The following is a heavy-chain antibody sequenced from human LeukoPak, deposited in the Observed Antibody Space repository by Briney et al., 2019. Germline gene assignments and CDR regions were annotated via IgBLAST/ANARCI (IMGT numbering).Heavy chain of an antibody. D-gene: IGHD2-2*01. CDR1: IGSISSYY. J-gene: IGHJ5*02. CDR3: ARGAAAYWFDP. CDR2: IYTSGST. Sequence: PSETLSLTCILSIGSISSYYWSWIRQPAGKGLEWIGRIYTSGSTNYNPSLKSRVTISVDKSKNQFSLKLSSVTAADAAVYYCARGAAAYWFDPWGQGTLVTVSS. V-gene: IGHV4-4*07.